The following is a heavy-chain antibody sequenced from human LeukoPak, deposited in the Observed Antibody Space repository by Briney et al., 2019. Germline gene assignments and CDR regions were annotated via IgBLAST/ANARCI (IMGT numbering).Heavy chain of an antibody. CDR2: NNHSGST. V-gene: IGHV4-34*01. CDR1: GGSFSGYY. J-gene: IGHJ6*03. CDR3: ARGRGVNYYYYYYMDV. Sequence: SSGPLSLTCAVYGGSFSGYYWSWIRQPARKGLEWIGENNHSGSTNYNPSLKSRVTISVDTSNKQFSLKLSSVTAADTAVYYCARGRGVNYYYYYYMDVWGKGTTVTVSS. D-gene: IGHD3-10*01.